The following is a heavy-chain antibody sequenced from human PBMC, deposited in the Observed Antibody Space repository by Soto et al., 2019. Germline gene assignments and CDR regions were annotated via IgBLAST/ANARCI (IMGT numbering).Heavy chain of an antibody. CDR2: IYHRGST. J-gene: IGHJ4*02. Sequence: QVQLQESGPGLVKPSGTLSLTCAVSGGSISSSNWWSCVRQPPGKGLEWIGEIYHRGSTKYNPSLMSRVHRSVDKSKIQCSLKLSAVTAAYTAVYYFARENPHAYFDYVYRFDYWGQGTLVNV. D-gene: IGHD4-17*01. V-gene: IGHV4-4*02. CDR3: ARENPHAYFDYVYRFDY. CDR1: GGSISSSNW.